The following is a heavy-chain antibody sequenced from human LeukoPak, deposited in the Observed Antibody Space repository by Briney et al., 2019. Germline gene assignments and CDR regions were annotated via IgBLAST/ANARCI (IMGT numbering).Heavy chain of an antibody. V-gene: IGHV3-48*03. Sequence: PGGSLRLSCAASGFTFSSYEMNWVRQAPGKGLEWVSYISGSGSTIYYADSVKGRFTISRDNSNHTLSLQMNSLRVEDTAIYYCVKDIQLSTWGLGTMVTVSS. CDR1: GFTFSSYE. J-gene: IGHJ3*01. CDR3: VKDIQLST. CDR2: ISGSGSTI. D-gene: IGHD5-24*01.